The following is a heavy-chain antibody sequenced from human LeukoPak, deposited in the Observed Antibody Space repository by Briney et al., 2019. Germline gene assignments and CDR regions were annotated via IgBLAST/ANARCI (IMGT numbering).Heavy chain of an antibody. CDR3: AREWYGDYGMTFDY. V-gene: IGHV3-7*01. CDR1: TFSFSRYW. J-gene: IGHJ4*02. Sequence: GGSLRLSCAAPTFSFSRYWMTWVRQAPGKGLEWVANIKQDGSAKYYADSVKGRFTISRDNAKNSLYLQMNSLRAEDTAVYYCAREWYGDYGMTFDYWGQGTLVTVSS. D-gene: IGHD4-17*01. CDR2: IKQDGSAK.